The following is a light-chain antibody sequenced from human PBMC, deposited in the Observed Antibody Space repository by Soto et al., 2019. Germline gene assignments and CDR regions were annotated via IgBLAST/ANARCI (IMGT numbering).Light chain of an antibody. CDR3: QTWGPGIQV. V-gene: IGLV4-69*01. Sequence: QLVLTQSPSASASLGASVKLTCTLSSGHSTYAIAWHQQQPEKGPRYLMKVNSDGSHKRGDEIPGRFSGSSSGAERHLTISSLQSEDEADYYCQTWGPGIQVFGGGTKLTVL. CDR2: VNSDGSH. J-gene: IGLJ3*02. CDR1: SGHSTYA.